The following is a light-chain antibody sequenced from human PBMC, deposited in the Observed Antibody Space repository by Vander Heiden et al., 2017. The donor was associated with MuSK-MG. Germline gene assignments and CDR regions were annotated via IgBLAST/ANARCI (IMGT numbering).Light chain of an antibody. CDR2: AAS. J-gene: IGKJ2*01. V-gene: IGKV1-39*01. Sequence: DIQMTQSPSSLSASVGDRVTITCRASQSISSSLNWYQYRVGKAPKLLISAASSLQSGVPSRFSGSRSGTDFTLTISSLQPEDFATYYCQQSYRVSYTFGQGTKLEIK. CDR3: QQSYRVSYT. CDR1: QSISSS.